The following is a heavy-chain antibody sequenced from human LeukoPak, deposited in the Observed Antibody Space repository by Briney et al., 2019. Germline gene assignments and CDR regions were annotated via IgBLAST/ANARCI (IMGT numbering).Heavy chain of an antibody. V-gene: IGHV1-69*13. J-gene: IGHJ4*02. CDR2: VIPSLDTV. CDR1: GGSFRTHS. Sequence: SVKVSCKASGGSFRTHSINWVRQAPGQGFEWVGGVIPSLDTVNYAQRFQGRVTITADELTTPDYTTTAYMELSGLRSEDTAVYYCARGLYQVDIVATPSDYWGQGTLVTVSS. D-gene: IGHD5-12*01. CDR3: ARGLYQVDIVATPSDY.